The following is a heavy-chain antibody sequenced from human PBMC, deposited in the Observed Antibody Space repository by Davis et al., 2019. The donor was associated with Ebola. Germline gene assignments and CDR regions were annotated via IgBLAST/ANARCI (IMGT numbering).Heavy chain of an antibody. CDR1: GFTFSSYG. D-gene: IGHD7-27*01. J-gene: IGHJ6*02. CDR2: ISYDGSNK. V-gene: IGHV3-30*18. Sequence: GESLKISCAASGFTFSSYGMHWVRQAPGKGLEWVAVISYDGSNKYYADSVKGRFTISRDNSKNTLYLQMNSLRAEDTAVYYCAKDHSLINWGKIYYYYGMDVWGQGTTVTVSS. CDR3: AKDHSLINWGKIYYYYGMDV.